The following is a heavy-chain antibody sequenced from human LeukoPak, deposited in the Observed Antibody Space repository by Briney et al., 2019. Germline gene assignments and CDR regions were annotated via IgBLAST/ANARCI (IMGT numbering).Heavy chain of an antibody. V-gene: IGHV1-69*04. J-gene: IGHJ4*02. CDR2: IIPILGIA. CDR1: GGTFSSYT. D-gene: IGHD5-24*01. Sequence: SVKVSCKASGGTFSSYTISWVRQAPGQGLEWMGRIIPILGIANYAQKFQGRVTITADKSTSTAYMELSSLRSEDTAVYYCARERDGYTSPFDYWGQGTLVTVSS. CDR3: ARERDGYTSPFDY.